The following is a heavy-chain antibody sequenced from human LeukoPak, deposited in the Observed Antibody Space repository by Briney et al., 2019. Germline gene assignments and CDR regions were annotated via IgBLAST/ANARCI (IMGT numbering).Heavy chain of an antibody. J-gene: IGHJ4*02. CDR1: GFTFSNYW. D-gene: IGHD3-3*01. V-gene: IGHV3-21*01. Sequence: PGGSLRLSCAASGFTFSNYWMSWVRQAPGKGLEWVSSISSSSSYIYYADSVKGRFTISRDNAKNSLYLQMNSLRAEDTAVYYCAREFTIFGVVPPPFVDYWGQGTLVTVSS. CDR2: ISSSSSYI. CDR3: AREFTIFGVVPPPFVDY.